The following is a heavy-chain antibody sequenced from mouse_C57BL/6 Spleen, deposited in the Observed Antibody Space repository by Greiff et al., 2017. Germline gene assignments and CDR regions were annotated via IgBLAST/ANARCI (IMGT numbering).Heavy chain of an antibody. CDR3: AIHDGYDVGYAMDY. CDR1: GFSLTSYG. D-gene: IGHD2-2*01. CDR2: IWSDGST. Sequence: VQLQESGPGLVAPSQSLSITCTVSGFSLTSYGVHWVRQPPGKGLEWLVVIWSDGSTTYNSALKSRLSISKDNSTSQVFLKMNSLQTDDTAMYYCAIHDGYDVGYAMDYWGQGTSVTVSS. J-gene: IGHJ4*01. V-gene: IGHV2-6-1*01.